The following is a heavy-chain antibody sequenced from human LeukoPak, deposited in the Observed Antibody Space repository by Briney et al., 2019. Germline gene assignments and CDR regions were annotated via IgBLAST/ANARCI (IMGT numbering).Heavy chain of an antibody. V-gene: IGHV3-53*01. D-gene: IGHD1-14*01. Sequence: GGSLRLSCAASVFIVRSNYMTWVRQAPGRGLEWVSVIYNDGSAYYADSVRGRFTISRDTSKNTVYLQMNSLRAEDTAVYYCAIRGGPGSLDAFDIWGQGTMVTVSS. CDR3: AIRGGPGSLDAFDI. CDR2: IYNDGSA. CDR1: VFIVRSNY. J-gene: IGHJ3*02.